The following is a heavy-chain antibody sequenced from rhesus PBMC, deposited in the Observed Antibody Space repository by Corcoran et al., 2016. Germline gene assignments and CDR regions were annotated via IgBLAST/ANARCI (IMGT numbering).Heavy chain of an antibody. CDR1: GGSISSSY. D-gene: IGHD6-25*01. CDR3: ARETAAAGTFDY. V-gene: IGHV4-169*02. Sequence: QLQLQESGPGLVKPSETLSVTCAVSGGSISSSYWSWIRQAPGKGLEGIWYIYGSGSSTNYNPPLKSRVTLSVDTSKNQLSLKLSSVTTADTAVYYCARETAAAGTFDYWGQGVLVTVSS. CDR2: IYGSGSST. J-gene: IGHJ4*01.